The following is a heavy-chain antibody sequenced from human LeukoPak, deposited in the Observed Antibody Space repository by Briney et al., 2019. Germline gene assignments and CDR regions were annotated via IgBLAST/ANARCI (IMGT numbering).Heavy chain of an antibody. J-gene: IGHJ5*02. Sequence: PGGSLRLSCVASGFTFSSYSMNWVRQAPGKGLEWVSSISSSSSYIYYADSVKGRFTISRDNAKNSLYLQMNSLRAEDTAVYYCARARDNWFDPWGQGTLVTVSS. V-gene: IGHV3-21*01. CDR3: ARARDNWFDP. CDR1: GFTFSSYS. CDR2: ISSSSSYI.